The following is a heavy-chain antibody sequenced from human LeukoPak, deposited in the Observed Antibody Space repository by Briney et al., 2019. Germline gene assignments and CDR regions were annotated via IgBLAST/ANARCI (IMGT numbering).Heavy chain of an antibody. J-gene: IGHJ4*02. V-gene: IGHV4-34*01. CDR2: INHSGST. CDR1: CGSFSGYY. D-gene: IGHD2-2*01. CDR3: ARGSCGSTSCVFDY. Sequence: SETLSLTCAVYCGSFSGYYWSWIRQPPGKGLEWIGEINHSGSTNYNPSLRSRVTISVDTSKNQFSLKLSSVTAADTAAYYCARGSCGSTSCVFDYWGQGTLVTVSP.